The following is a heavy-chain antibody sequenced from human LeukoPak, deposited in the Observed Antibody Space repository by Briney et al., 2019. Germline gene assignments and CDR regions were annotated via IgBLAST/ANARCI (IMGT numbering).Heavy chain of an antibody. Sequence: PSETLSLTCSVSGGSISSYYWSWIRQPAGKGLEWIGRIYTSGSTNYNPSLKSRVTISVDTSKNQFSLKLSSVTAADTAVYYCARVYYDILTGYPRGYYFDYWGQGTLVTVSS. J-gene: IGHJ4*02. CDR1: GGSISSYY. CDR2: IYTSGST. V-gene: IGHV4-4*07. D-gene: IGHD3-9*01. CDR3: ARVYYDILTGYPRGYYFDY.